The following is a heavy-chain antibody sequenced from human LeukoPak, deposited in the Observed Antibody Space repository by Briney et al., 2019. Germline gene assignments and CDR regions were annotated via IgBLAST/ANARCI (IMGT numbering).Heavy chain of an antibody. CDR2: ISGSGGST. V-gene: IGHV3-23*01. Sequence: PGGSLRLSCAASGFTFSSYAMSWVRQAPGKGLEWVSAISGSGGSTYYADSVKGRFTISRDNSKNTLYLQMNSLRAEDTAVYYCTTRGGCSTSCYNWGQGTLVTVSS. D-gene: IGHD2-2*01. J-gene: IGHJ4*02. CDR3: TTRGGCSTSCYN. CDR1: GFTFSSYA.